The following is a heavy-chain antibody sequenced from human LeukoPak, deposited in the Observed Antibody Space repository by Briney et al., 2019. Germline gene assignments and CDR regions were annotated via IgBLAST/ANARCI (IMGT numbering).Heavy chain of an antibody. J-gene: IGHJ4*02. Sequence: PGGSLRLSCAASGFTFSSYWMSWVRQAPGKGLEWVANIKQDGSEKYYVDSVKGRFTISRDNAKNSLYLQMNSLRVEDTGIYYCARDRRGYDASGHYYRHFDFWGQGTLVTVSS. D-gene: IGHD3-22*01. CDR1: GFTFSSYW. V-gene: IGHV3-7*01. CDR2: IKQDGSEK. CDR3: ARDRRGYDASGHYYRHFDF.